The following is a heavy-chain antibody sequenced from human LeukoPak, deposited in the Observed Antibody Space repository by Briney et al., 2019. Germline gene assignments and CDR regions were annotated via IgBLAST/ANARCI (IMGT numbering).Heavy chain of an antibody. Sequence: ASVKVSCKVSGYTFTDYYMHWLQQAPGKGLEWMGLVDPEDGETIYAEKFQGRVTITADTSTDTAYMELSSLRSEDTAVYYCASDQGPYDAFDIWGQGTMVTVSS. CDR2: VDPEDGET. J-gene: IGHJ3*02. CDR3: ASDQGPYDAFDI. CDR1: GYTFTDYY. V-gene: IGHV1-69-2*01.